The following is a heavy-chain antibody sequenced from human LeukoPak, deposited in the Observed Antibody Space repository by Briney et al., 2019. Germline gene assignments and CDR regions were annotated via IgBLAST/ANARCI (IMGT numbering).Heavy chain of an antibody. CDR3: TTTRAYRAYGGLDS. CDR2: VYRNGDA. D-gene: IGHD5-12*01. Sequence: SETLSLTCTVSGGSLTGYFWSWIRQPPGKGLEWIGYVYRNGDAKYNPSLKSRVTMSIDMSKNQFFLRLTSGTATDTAVYYCTTTRAYRAYGGLDSWGPGTLVTVSS. J-gene: IGHJ4*02. CDR1: GGSLTGYF. V-gene: IGHV4-59*08.